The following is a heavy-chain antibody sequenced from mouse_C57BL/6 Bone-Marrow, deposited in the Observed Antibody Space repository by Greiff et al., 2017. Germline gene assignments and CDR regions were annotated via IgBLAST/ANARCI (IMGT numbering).Heavy chain of an antibody. D-gene: IGHD1-1*01. CDR3: ARDPPYYYGSSYPYWYFDV. CDR1: GYTFTGYW. Sequence: QVQLQQSGAELMKPGASVKLSCKATGYTFTGYWIEWVKQRPGHGLEWIGEILPGSGSTNYNEKFKGKATFTADTSSNTAYMQRSSLTTEDSAIYYCARDPPYYYGSSYPYWYFDVWGTGTTVTVSS. V-gene: IGHV1-9*01. CDR2: ILPGSGST. J-gene: IGHJ1*03.